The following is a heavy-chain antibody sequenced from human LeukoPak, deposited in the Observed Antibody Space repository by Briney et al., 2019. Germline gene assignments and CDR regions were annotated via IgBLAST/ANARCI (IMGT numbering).Heavy chain of an antibody. CDR3: AKGDLYSSSWSGFDY. V-gene: IGHV3-23*01. CDR2: ISGSGGST. D-gene: IGHD6-13*01. Sequence: PGGSLRLSCAASGFTFSSYAMSWARQAPGKGLEWVSAISGSGGSTYYADSVKGRFTISRDNSKSTLYLQMNSLRAEDTAVYYCAKGDLYSSSWSGFDYWGQGTLVIVSS. CDR1: GFTFSSYA. J-gene: IGHJ4*02.